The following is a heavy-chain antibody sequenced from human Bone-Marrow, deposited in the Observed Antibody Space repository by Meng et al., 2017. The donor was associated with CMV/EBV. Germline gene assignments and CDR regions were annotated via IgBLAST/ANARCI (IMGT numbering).Heavy chain of an antibody. CDR1: GFTCSSYA. V-gene: IGHV3-23*01. Sequence: LRLSCAASGFTCSSYAMRCVRQAPGKGPHRGSGSSTDFADSVKGRFTISRDNSKNTLFLQMSSLRVEDTGIYYCARAISSNWAPFDYWGQGTLVTVSS. D-gene: IGHD6-13*01. J-gene: IGHJ4*02. CDR3: ARAISSNWAPFDY. CDR2: HRGSGSST.